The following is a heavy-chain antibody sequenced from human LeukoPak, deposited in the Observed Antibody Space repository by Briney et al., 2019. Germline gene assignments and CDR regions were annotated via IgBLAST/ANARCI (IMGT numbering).Heavy chain of an antibody. V-gene: IGHV4-30-2*01. D-gene: IGHD2-21*02. CDR3: ARDALTVGAFDI. CDR2: IYHSGST. Sequence: SLTLSLTCTVSGGSISSGGYYWSWIRQPPGKGLEWIGYIYHSGSTYYNPSLKSRVTISVDRSKNQFSLKLSSVTAADTAVYYCARDALTVGAFDIWGQGTMVTVSS. CDR1: GGSISSGGYY. J-gene: IGHJ3*02.